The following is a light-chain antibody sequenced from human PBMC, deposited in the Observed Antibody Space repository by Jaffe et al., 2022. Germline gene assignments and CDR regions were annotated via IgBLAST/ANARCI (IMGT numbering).Light chain of an antibody. Sequence: DIQMTQSPSTLSASIGDRVTITCRASQSISHWLAWYQQKPGKAPKVLIYKASSLDSGVPSRISGSGSGTEFTLTISTLQPDDFATYYCQQYNSYPFTFGPGTKVDIK. V-gene: IGKV1-5*03. CDR1: QSISHW. J-gene: IGKJ3*01. CDR3: QQYNSYPFT. CDR2: KAS.